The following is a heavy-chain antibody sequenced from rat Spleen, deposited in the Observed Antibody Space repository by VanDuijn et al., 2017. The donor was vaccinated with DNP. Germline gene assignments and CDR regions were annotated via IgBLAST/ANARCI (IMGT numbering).Heavy chain of an antibody. CDR1: GFTFSDYN. D-gene: IGHD1-2*01. J-gene: IGHJ2*01. CDR3: ARRGAAGFDY. V-gene: IGHV5-7*01. Sequence: EVQLVESGGGLVQPGRSLKLSCAASGFTFSDYNMAWVRQAPKKCLEWVATISYDGSSTYYQDSVKGRFTISRDNAKSTLYLQMDSLRSEDTATYYCARRGAAGFDYCGQGVMVTVSS. CDR2: ISYDGSST.